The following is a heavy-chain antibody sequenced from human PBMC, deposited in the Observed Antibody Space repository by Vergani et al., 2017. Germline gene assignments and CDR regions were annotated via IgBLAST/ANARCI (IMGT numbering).Heavy chain of an antibody. CDR1: GSTFTGYS. CDR3: AREGEGRDGYYFDY. J-gene: IGHJ4*02. D-gene: IGHD5-24*01. V-gene: IGHV1-2*04. CDR2: INPNSGGT. Sequence: VQLVQSGAEVKKPGASVKVSCKASGSTFTGYSMHWVRQAPGQGLEWMGWINPNSGGTNYAQTVQGWVTLTRDTSISTAYMELSRLRCDDPAVYYCAREGEGRDGYYFDYWGQGTLVTVSS.